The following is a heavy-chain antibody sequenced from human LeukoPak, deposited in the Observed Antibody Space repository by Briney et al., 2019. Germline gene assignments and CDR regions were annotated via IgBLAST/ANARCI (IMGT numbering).Heavy chain of an antibody. J-gene: IGHJ4*02. CDR3: ARDWSGYNPIYYFDS. Sequence: ALVKVSCKSSGFIFTDYHLHWLRQAPGQGLEWMGWINPRSGDTTYAQKFLGRVTMTRDTSTNTAYMDLSSLRSDDTAVYYCARDWSGYNPIYYFDSWGQGTLVTVSS. D-gene: IGHD5-24*01. CDR1: GFIFTDYH. V-gene: IGHV1-2*02. CDR2: INPRSGDT.